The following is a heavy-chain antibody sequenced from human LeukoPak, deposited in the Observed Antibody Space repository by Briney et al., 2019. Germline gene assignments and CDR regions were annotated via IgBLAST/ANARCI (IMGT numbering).Heavy chain of an antibody. J-gene: IGHJ4*02. D-gene: IGHD3-22*01. CDR3: ARCFYDSSGFPYDH. CDR1: GGTFGNAW. CDR2: ISNKANGYNT. V-gene: IGHV3-72*01. Sequence: AESLRLSCAASGGTFGNAWMSWIRQPPGKGLEWVACISNKANGYNTPSAESGKGRFSISRDDPKNSLYLQMNSLKTEDTAVYYCARCFYDSSGFPYDHWGQGTLVTVSS.